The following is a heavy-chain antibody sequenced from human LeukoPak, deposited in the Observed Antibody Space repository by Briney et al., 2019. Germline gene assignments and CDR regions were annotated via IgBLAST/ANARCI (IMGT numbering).Heavy chain of an antibody. Sequence: SETLSLTCAVYGGSFSGYYWGRIRQPPGKGLEWIGSIYYSGSTYYNPSLKSRVTISVDTSKNQFSLKLSSVTAADTAVYYCASVDTAMAFDYWGQGTLVTVSS. J-gene: IGHJ4*02. CDR3: ASVDTAMAFDY. CDR2: IYYSGST. CDR1: GGSFSGYY. V-gene: IGHV4-34*01. D-gene: IGHD5-18*01.